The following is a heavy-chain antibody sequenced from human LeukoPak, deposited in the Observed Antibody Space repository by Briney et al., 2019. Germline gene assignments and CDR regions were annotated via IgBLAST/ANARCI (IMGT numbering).Heavy chain of an antibody. CDR1: GGSISSYY. CDR2: IYYSGST. D-gene: IGHD6-13*01. CDR3: ASRRIGYSSSWYWFDP. Sequence: SETLSLTCTVSGGSISSYYWSWIRQPPGKGLEWIGYIYYSGSTNYNPSLKSRVTISVDTSKNHFFLMVSSVTAADTAVYYCASRRIGYSSSWYWFDPWGQGTLVTVSS. V-gene: IGHV4-59*12. J-gene: IGHJ5*02.